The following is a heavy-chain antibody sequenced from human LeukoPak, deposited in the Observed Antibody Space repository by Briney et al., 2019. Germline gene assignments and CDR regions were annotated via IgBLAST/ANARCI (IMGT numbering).Heavy chain of an antibody. CDR2: IWYDGSNK. CDR3: ARDLGYGDYFYY. V-gene: IGHV3-33*08. CDR1: GFTFSSYG. J-gene: IGHJ4*02. D-gene: IGHD4-17*01. Sequence: PGRSLRLSCAASGFTFSSYGMHWVRQAPGKGLEWVAVIWYDGSNKYYADSVKGRFTISRDNSKNTLYLQMNSLRAEDTAVYYCARDLGYGDYFYYWGQGTLVTVSS.